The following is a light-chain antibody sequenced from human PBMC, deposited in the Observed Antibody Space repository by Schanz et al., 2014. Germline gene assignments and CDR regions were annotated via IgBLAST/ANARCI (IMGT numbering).Light chain of an antibody. V-gene: IGLV2-11*01. Sequence: QSALTQPRSVSGSPGQSVTISCTGTSSDVGGYNSVSWFQQHPGRAPTLMIYDVSKRPSGVPDRFSGSQSGNTASLTISGLQAEDESDYYCCSYAGSRTLLFGGGTKLTVL. J-gene: IGLJ2*01. CDR1: SSDVGGYNS. CDR3: CSYAGSRTLL. CDR2: DVS.